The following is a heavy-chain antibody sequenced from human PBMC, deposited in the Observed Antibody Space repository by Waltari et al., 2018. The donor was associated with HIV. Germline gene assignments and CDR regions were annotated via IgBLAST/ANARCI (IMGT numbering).Heavy chain of an antibody. CDR1: GYSISSGYY. CDR2: IYHSGRT. D-gene: IGHD1-26*01. CDR3: ARANSGSYFNFDY. V-gene: IGHV4-38-2*02. J-gene: IGHJ4*02. Sequence: QVQLQESGPGLVKPSETLSLTCTVSGYSISSGYYWGWIRQPPGKGLEWIGSIYHSGRTYYNPSLKSRVTISVDTSKNQLSLKLSSVTAADTAVYYCARANSGSYFNFDYWGQGTLVTVSS.